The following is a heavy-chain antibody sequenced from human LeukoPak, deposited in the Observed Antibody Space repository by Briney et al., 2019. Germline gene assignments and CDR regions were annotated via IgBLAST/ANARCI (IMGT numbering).Heavy chain of an antibody. J-gene: IGHJ4*02. Sequence: SETQSLTCAVYGGSFRGYYWSWIRQPPGKGLEWIGEINHSGSTNYNPSLKSRVTISVDTSKNQFSLKLSSVTAADTAVYYCARDLWGRWGQGTLVTVSS. D-gene: IGHD7-27*01. V-gene: IGHV4-34*01. CDR2: INHSGST. CDR3: ARDLWGR. CDR1: GGSFRGYY.